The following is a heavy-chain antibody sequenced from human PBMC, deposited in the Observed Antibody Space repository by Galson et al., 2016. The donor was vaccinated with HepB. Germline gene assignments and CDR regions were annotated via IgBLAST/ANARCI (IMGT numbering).Heavy chain of an antibody. Sequence: SVKVSCKASGYTFIGYYVHWVRQAPGQGLEWMGWINPNNGGTKYAQTFQGRVTMTRDTSISTAYMDLSSLRSDDTAVYYCARVTGYCSGGSCANWFDPWGQGTLVTVSS. CDR2: INPNNGGT. V-gene: IGHV1-2*02. D-gene: IGHD2-15*01. J-gene: IGHJ5*02. CDR1: GYTFIGYY. CDR3: ARVTGYCSGGSCANWFDP.